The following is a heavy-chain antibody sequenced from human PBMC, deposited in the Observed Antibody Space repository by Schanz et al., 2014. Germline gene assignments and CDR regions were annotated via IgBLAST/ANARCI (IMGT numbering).Heavy chain of an antibody. CDR2: ISNSGTTI. V-gene: IGHV3-11*04. CDR3: AKDLHSNSGNYYSYYFDS. D-gene: IGHD3-10*01. J-gene: IGHJ4*02. Sequence: QVQLVDSGGGLVKPGGSLRLSCAASGFTFSDYYMTWIRQAPGKGLEWVSYISNSGTTIYYADSVKARFTISRDNSKNSVSLQMDSLRPEDTAVYFCAKDLHSNSGNYYSYYFDSWGPGALVIVSS. CDR1: GFTFSDYY.